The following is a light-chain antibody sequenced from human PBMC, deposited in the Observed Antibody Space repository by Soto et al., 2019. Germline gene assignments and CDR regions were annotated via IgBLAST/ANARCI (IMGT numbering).Light chain of an antibody. Sequence: EIVLTQSPGTLSLSAGERATLSCRASQSVRNNYVAWYQQKPGQAPRLLIYAASSRATGIPDRISGSGSGTDFTLTISRLEPEDFAVYYCQQYGSAPEMFGQGTKVEL. J-gene: IGKJ1*01. V-gene: IGKV3-20*01. CDR2: AAS. CDR1: QSVRNNY. CDR3: QQYGSAPEM.